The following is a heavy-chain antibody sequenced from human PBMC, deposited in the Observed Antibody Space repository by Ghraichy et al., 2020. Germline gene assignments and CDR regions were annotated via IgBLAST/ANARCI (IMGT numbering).Heavy chain of an antibody. D-gene: IGHD3-22*01. CDR1: GGSISSYY. CDR3: ASWPVKGYYYDSSGYARAFDI. CDR2: IYTSGST. V-gene: IGHV4-4*09. J-gene: IGHJ3*02. Sequence: SETLSLTCTVSGGSISSYYWSWIRQPPGKGLEWIGYIYTSGSTNYNPSLKSRVTISVDTSKNQFSLKLSSVTAADTAVYYCASWPVKGYYYDSSGYARAFDIWGQGTMVTVSS.